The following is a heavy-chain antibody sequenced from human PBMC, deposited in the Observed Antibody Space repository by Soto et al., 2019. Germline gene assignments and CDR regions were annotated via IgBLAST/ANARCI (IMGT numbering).Heavy chain of an antibody. V-gene: IGHV4-59*08. D-gene: IGHD6-25*01. J-gene: IGHJ4*02. CDR3: ARRKTRPEAFDY. CDR2: VYYTGST. CDR1: GDSISSYY. Sequence: QVQLQESGPGLVRPSETLSLTCTVSGDSISSYYWTWIRQPPGKGLEWIGYVYYTGSTNYNPPLKNRVTISMDTSKSQFSLNLSSVTAADTAVYYCARRKTRPEAFDYWGQGTLVTVSS.